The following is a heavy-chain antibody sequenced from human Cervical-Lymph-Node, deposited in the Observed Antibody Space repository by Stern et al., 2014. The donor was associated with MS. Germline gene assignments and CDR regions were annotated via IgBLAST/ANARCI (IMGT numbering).Heavy chain of an antibody. V-gene: IGHV3-30*18. Sequence: VQLVESGGGVVQPGRSLRLSCEASRFTFSNYGMHWVRQAPGKGLEWVAVISYDGSNKYYADSVKGRVTISRDNSKNTLYLQMNSLRAEDTAVYYCAKEVLAGNYNYGMDVWGQGTTVTVSS. J-gene: IGHJ6*02. CDR2: ISYDGSNK. CDR3: AKEVLAGNYNYGMDV. D-gene: IGHD6-19*01. CDR1: RFTFSNYG.